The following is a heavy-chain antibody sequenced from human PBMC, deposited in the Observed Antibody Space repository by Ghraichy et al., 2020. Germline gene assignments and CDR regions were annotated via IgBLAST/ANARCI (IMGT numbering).Heavy chain of an antibody. D-gene: IGHD3-3*01. V-gene: IGHV3-21*01. Sequence: GESLNISCAASGFTFSSYSMNWVRQAPGKGLEWVSSISSSSSYIYYADSVKGRFTISRDNAKNSLYLQMNSLRAEDTAVYYCARLGYDFWSGYYTGEDYWGQGTLVTVSS. J-gene: IGHJ4*02. CDR1: GFTFSSYS. CDR3: ARLGYDFWSGYYTGEDY. CDR2: ISSSSSYI.